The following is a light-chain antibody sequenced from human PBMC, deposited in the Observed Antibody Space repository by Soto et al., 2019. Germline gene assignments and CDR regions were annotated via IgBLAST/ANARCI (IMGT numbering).Light chain of an antibody. CDR2: KAS. CDR3: QQYNSYSP. Sequence: DIQMTQSPSTLSASVGDRVTITCRASQSISSWLAWYQQKPGKAPKLLIYKASSLESGVPSRFSGSGSGTEFTLTISSLQPDDFATYSCQQYNSYSPFGQGTKVEIK. J-gene: IGKJ1*01. CDR1: QSISSW. V-gene: IGKV1-5*03.